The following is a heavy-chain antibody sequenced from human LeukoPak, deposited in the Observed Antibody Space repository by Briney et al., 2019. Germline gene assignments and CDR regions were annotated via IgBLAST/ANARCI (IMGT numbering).Heavy chain of an antibody. CDR1: GFTFSSHA. CDR3: ARDGDTAIRGVNFDY. J-gene: IGHJ4*02. D-gene: IGHD3-10*01. V-gene: IGHV3-30-3*01. Sequence: GGSLRLSCAASGFTFSSHAIHWVRQAPGKGLEWVATVSYDGNNKYYTDSVKGRFTISRDNSKNTLYLQMNNLITEDTAVYYCARDGDTAIRGVNFDYWGQGTLVTVSS. CDR2: VSYDGNNK.